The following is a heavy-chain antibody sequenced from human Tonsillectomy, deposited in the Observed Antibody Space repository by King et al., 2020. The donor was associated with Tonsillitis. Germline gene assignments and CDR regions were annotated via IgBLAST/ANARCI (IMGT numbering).Heavy chain of an antibody. CDR2: IYPGDSDT. CDR1: GYSLTNYW. V-gene: IGHV5-51*01. CDR3: ARQRPFHFIALAGRGRGLFDY. D-gene: IGHD6-19*01. Sequence: VQLVESGAEVKKPGESLKISCKGSGYSLTNYWIGWVRQMPGKGLEWMGIIYPGDSDTRYSPSFQGQVTISADKYISTAYLQWRSLKASDTAMYYCARQRPFHFIALAGRGRGLFDYWGQGTLVTVSS. J-gene: IGHJ4*02.